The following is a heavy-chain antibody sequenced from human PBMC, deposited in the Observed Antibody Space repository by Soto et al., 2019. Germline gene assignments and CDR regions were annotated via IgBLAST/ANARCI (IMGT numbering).Heavy chain of an antibody. CDR3: AKRSSSSKFDY. D-gene: IGHD6-6*01. Sequence: EVQLLESGGGLVQPGESLRLSCAASGFTFSSYAMSWVRQAPGKGLEWVSVISGSDDSTYYADSVKGRFTISRDNSKNTLYLQMNSLRAEDTAVYYCAKRSSSSKFDYWGHGTLVTVSS. J-gene: IGHJ4*01. CDR2: ISGSDDST. V-gene: IGHV3-23*01. CDR1: GFTFSSYA.